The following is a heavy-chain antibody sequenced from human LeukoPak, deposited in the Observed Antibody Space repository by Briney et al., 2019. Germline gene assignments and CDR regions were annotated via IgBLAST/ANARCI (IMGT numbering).Heavy chain of an antibody. J-gene: IGHJ6*03. CDR2: VDHTGST. CDR1: DDSITMYY. CDR3: ARGRVSSSTWYSTYYYYFYMDV. V-gene: IGHV4-59*12. D-gene: IGHD1-1*01. Sequence: PSETLSLTCTVSDDSITMYYWTWIRQPPGKGLEWIGYVDHTGSTNFNPSLNGRVSISRDTSKNLFSLRLRTVTAADTAVYFCARGRVSSSTWYSTYYYYFYMDVWGKGTTVTVSS.